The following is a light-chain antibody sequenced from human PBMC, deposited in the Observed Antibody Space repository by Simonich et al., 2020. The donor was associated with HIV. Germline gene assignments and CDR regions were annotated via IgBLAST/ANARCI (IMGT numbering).Light chain of an antibody. CDR2: GAS. Sequence: EILMTQSPATLSVSPGERATLSCRASQRVSSNLAWYQQKPGQAPRLLIYGASSRATCIPDRFSGSGSGTDFTFTISSLQPEDFATYYCQQSYSTPFTFGPGTKVDIK. CDR1: QRVSSN. J-gene: IGKJ3*01. V-gene: IGKV3D-15*01. CDR3: QQSYSTPFT.